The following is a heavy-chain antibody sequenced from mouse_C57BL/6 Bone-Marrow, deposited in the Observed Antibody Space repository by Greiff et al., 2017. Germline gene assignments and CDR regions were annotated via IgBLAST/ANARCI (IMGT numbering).Heavy chain of an antibody. D-gene: IGHD1-1*01. J-gene: IGHJ1*03. V-gene: IGHV5-6*01. CDR2: ISSGGSYT. CDR1: GFTFSSYG. Sequence: EVKLMESGGDLVKPGGSLKLSCAASGFTFSSYGMSWVRQTPDKRLEWVATISSGGSYTYYPDSVTGRVTISRDNAKNTLYLQMSSLKSEDTAMYYGARQGYYYGSDWYFDVWGTGTTVTVSS. CDR3: ARQGYYYGSDWYFDV.